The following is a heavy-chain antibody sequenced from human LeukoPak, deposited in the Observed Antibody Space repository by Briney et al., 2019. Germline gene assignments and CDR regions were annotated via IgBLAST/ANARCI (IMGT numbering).Heavy chain of an antibody. CDR3: ARDRNEPAYFDY. CDR1: GFTFSRHG. V-gene: IGHV3-30*03. Sequence: GGSLRLSCAPSGFTFSRHGMHWVRQAPGKGLEWVAVISYDGSNKYYADSVKGRFTISRDNSKNTLYLQMNSLRAEDTAVYYCARDRNEPAYFDYWGQGTLVTVSS. CDR2: ISYDGSNK. D-gene: IGHD1-1*01. J-gene: IGHJ4*02.